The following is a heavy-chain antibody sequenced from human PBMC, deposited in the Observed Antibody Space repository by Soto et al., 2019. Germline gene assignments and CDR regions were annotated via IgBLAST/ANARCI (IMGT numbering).Heavy chain of an antibody. CDR3: ARNILGGTTDY. D-gene: IGHD1-7*01. J-gene: IGHJ4*02. CDR1: GYTFTTYA. CDR2: IHAGNGNT. V-gene: IGHV1-3*01. Sequence: ASVKVSCKASGYTFTTYAMHWVRQAPGQRPEWMGWIHAGNGNTKYPQRFQGRVTITRDTSASTAYMELSSLRSEDTAVYYCARNILGGTTDYWGPGTLVTVSS.